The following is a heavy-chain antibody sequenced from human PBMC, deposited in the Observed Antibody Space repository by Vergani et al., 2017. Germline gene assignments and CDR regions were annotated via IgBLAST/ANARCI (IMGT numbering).Heavy chain of an antibody. CDR2: FDPEDGET. CDR3: ATPSADAYDSSGYYYRLDY. V-gene: IGHV1-24*01. D-gene: IGHD3-22*01. J-gene: IGHJ4*02. Sequence: QVQLVQSGAEVKKPGSSVKVSCKASGGTFSSYAISWVRQAPGQGLEWMGGFDPEDGETIYAQKFQGRVTMTEDTSTDTAYMELSSLRSEDTAVYYCATPSADAYDSSGYYYRLDYWGQGTLVTVSS. CDR1: GGTFSSYA.